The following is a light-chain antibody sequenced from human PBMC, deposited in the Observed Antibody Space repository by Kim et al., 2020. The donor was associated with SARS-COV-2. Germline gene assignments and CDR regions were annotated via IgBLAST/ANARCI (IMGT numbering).Light chain of an antibody. Sequence: SYELTQPLSVSVALGQTARITCGGNNIGNKNVNWYQQKPGQAPVLVIYRDSNRPSGIPERFSGSNSGNTATLTISRAQPGDEADYYCQVWDSSTWVFGGGTQLTVL. CDR1: NIGNKN. CDR3: QVWDSSTWV. J-gene: IGLJ3*02. CDR2: RDS. V-gene: IGLV3-9*01.